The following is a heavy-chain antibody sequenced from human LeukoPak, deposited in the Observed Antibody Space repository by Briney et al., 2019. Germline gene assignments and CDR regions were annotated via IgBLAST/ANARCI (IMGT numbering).Heavy chain of an antibody. V-gene: IGHV3-30*02. CDR3: AKELAYSSGWAFVH. CDR2: VQYHGNEK. D-gene: IGHD6-19*01. CDR1: GFTFSSFG. J-gene: IGHJ4*02. Sequence: GGSLRLSCAASGFTFSSFGMHWVRQAPGKGLEWVAFVQYHGNEKYYVDSVKGRFSISRDNARETLYLQMNGLQPEDTAVYYCAKELAYSSGWAFVHWGQGSLVTVCS.